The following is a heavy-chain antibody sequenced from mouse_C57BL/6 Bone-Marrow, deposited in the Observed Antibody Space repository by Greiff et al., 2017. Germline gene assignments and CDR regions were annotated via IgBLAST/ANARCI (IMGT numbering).Heavy chain of an antibody. CDR3: ARHGDYYGSSYWYFDV. CDR1: GFTFSSYG. CDR2: ISSGGSYT. Sequence: EVKLMESGGDLVKPGGSLKLSCAASGFTFSSYGMSWVRQTPDKRLEWVATISSGGSYTYYPDSVKGRFTISSDNAKNTLYLQMSSLKSEDTAMYYWARHGDYYGSSYWYFDVWGTGTTVTVSS. D-gene: IGHD1-1*01. V-gene: IGHV5-6*01. J-gene: IGHJ1*03.